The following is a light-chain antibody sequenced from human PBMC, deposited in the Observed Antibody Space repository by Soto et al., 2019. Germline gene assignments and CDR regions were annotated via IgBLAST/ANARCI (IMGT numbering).Light chain of an antibody. CDR3: RLYTSHKTPV. J-gene: IGLJ1*01. V-gene: IGLV2-14*01. Sequence: QSALTQPASVSGSPGQSITISCTGTSSDVGGYNYVSWYQQHPGKAPKLMIYEVSNRPSGVSNRFSGSKSGNTASLTISGLPAEEGAYYYLRLYTSHKTPVFGTGTKLTVL. CDR2: EVS. CDR1: SSDVGGYNY.